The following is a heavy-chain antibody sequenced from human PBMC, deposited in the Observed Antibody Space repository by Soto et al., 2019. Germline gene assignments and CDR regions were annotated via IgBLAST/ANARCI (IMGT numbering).Heavy chain of an antibody. J-gene: IGHJ4*02. CDR1: GYTFPNYG. Sequence: ASVKVSCKASGYTFPNYGISWVRQAPGQGFEWMGWISPYKGNTNYAQKLQGRVTMTTDTSTSTTYMELRSLRSDDTAIYYCARDLDGSGSYYTDYWGQGTLVTVSS. CDR3: ARDLDGSGSYYTDY. V-gene: IGHV1-18*01. CDR2: ISPYKGNT. D-gene: IGHD3-10*01.